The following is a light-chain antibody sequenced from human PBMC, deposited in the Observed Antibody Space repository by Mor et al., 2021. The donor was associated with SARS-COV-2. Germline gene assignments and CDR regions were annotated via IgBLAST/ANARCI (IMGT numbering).Light chain of an antibody. J-gene: IGLJ2*01. CDR2: AKN. CDR3: TSRDSADNHVI. Sequence: APVLVIYAKNNLPSGVPDRFSGSGSGNTASLTITGAQAEDEADYYCTSRDSADNHVIFGGGTKLTVL. V-gene: IGLV3-19*01.